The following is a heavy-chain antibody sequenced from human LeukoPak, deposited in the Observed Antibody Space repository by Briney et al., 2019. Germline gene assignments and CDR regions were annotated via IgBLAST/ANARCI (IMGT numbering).Heavy chain of an antibody. D-gene: IGHD3-22*01. J-gene: IGHJ5*02. V-gene: IGHV4-39*01. CDR2: MFHGGST. CDR1: GGSITSSSYS. Sequence: SETLSLTCTVSGGSITSSSYSWVWIRQPPGEGLEWIGSMFHGGSTYDNPSLKSRVTISGATSKNQFSLKLISVIATDTAVYYCARAFSSGYWFDPWGQGTLVTVSS. CDR3: ARAFSSGYWFDP.